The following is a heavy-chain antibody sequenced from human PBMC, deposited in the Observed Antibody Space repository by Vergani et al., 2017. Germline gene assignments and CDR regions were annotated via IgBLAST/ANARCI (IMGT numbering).Heavy chain of an antibody. CDR2: INTDGSTP. V-gene: IGHV3-74*01. CDR1: GFTFSNYW. J-gene: IGHJ3*02. CDR3: ARGNRGSNAFDI. Sequence: EVQLLESGGGLVQPGGSLRLSCGASGFTFSNYWMHWVRQRPGKGLVWVSRINTDGSTPSHADSVKGRFTISRDNAKNTLYLQMNSLRGEDTAVYYCARGNRGSNAFDIWGQGTVVTVSS. D-gene: IGHD1-26*01.